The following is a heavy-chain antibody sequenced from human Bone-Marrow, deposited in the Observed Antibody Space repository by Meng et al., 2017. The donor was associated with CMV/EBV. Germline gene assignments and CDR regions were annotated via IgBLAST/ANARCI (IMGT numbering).Heavy chain of an antibody. D-gene: IGHD3-3*01. V-gene: IGHV3-30*04. Sequence: GESLKISCAASGFTFSSYAMHWVRQAPGKGLEWVAVISYDGSNKYYADSVKGRFTVSRDNSKTTLYLQMNSLRAEDTAVYYCARETYYDFWSGYYGYYYYGMDVWGQGTTVTVSS. CDR1: GFTFSSYA. CDR3: ARETYYDFWSGYYGYYYYGMDV. CDR2: ISYDGSNK. J-gene: IGHJ6*02.